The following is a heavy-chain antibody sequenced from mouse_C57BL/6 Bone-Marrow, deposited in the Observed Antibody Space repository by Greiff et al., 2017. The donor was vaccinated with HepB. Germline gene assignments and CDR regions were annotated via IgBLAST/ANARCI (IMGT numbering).Heavy chain of an antibody. CDR1: GYTFTSYG. CDR2: IYPRSGNT. Sequence: QVQLQQSGAELARPGASVKLSCKASGYTFTSYGISWVKQRTGQGLEWIGEIYPRSGNTYYNEKFKGKATLTADKSSSTAYMELRSRTSEDSAVYFCAREAGTGDFDYWGQGTTLTVSS. J-gene: IGHJ2*01. V-gene: IGHV1-81*01. CDR3: AREAGTGDFDY. D-gene: IGHD4-1*01.